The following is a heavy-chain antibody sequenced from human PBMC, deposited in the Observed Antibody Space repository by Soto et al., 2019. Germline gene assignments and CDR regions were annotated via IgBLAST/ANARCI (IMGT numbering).Heavy chain of an antibody. CDR1: GFTFSSYG. CDR3: ARDSGGAVADLGEYFQH. CDR2: IWYDGSNK. Sequence: GGSLRLSCAASGFTFSSYGMHWVRQAPGKGLEWVAVIWYDGSNKYYADSVKGRFTISRDNSKNTLYLQMNSLRAEDTAVYYCARDSGGAVADLGEYFQHWGQGTLVTVSS. J-gene: IGHJ1*01. D-gene: IGHD6-19*01. V-gene: IGHV3-33*01.